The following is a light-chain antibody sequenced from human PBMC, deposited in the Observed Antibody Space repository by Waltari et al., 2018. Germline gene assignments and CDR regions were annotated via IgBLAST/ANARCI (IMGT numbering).Light chain of an antibody. Sequence: DIQMTQSPSSLSASVGDRVTITCRASQSICNYLNWYQQKPEKAPKLLIYAASSLQSGVPSRFSGSGSGTDFTLTISSLQPEDFATYYCQQSYSTPRLTFGGGTKVEIK. J-gene: IGKJ4*01. CDR1: QSICNY. CDR2: AAS. CDR3: QQSYSTPRLT. V-gene: IGKV1-39*01.